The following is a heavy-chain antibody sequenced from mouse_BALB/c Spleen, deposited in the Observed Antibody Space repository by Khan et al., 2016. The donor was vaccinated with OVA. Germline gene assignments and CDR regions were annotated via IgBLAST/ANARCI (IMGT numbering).Heavy chain of an antibody. J-gene: IGHJ2*01. Sequence: QLEESGPGLVKPSQSLSLTCTVTGYSITSDYAWNWIRQFPGNKLEWMGYISYSGSTSYNPSLKSRISITRDTSKNQFFLQLNSVTTEDTATYYCARSIMANWGQGTTRTVSS. CDR1: GYSITSDYA. CDR2: ISYSGST. CDR3: ARSIMAN. V-gene: IGHV3-2*02.